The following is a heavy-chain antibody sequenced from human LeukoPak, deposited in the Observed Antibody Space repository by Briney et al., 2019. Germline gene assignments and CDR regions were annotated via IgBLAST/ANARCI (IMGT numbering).Heavy chain of an antibody. CDR1: GFTFSTYW. Sequence: GGSLRLSCVASGFTFSTYWMHWVRQAPGKGLVWVSRISYDGSSTNYADSVKGRFSITRDNAKNTVYLQMNSLRAEDTAVYYCAREAAVAGIYFDSWGQGTLVTVSS. CDR3: AREAAVAGIYFDS. D-gene: IGHD6-19*01. CDR2: ISYDGSST. J-gene: IGHJ4*02. V-gene: IGHV3-74*01.